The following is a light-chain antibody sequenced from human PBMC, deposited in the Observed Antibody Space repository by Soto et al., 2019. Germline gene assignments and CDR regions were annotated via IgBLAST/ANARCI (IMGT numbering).Light chain of an antibody. CDR2: GTS. V-gene: IGKV3-20*01. CDR1: QSVTSTY. Sequence: EIVLTQSPGALSLSPGERATLSYRASQSVTSTYLAWYQQKPGQAPSLLIYGTSSRATGIPDRFSGSGSGTDFTLTISRLEPEDFAVYYCQQYGSSPLTFGGGTKVEIK. J-gene: IGKJ4*01. CDR3: QQYGSSPLT.